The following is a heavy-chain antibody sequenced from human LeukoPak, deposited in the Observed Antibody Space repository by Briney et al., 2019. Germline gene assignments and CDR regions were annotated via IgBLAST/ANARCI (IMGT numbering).Heavy chain of an antibody. CDR2: IGGGGTNT. J-gene: IGHJ4*02. CDR3: AKDARGYHRPIDN. V-gene: IGHV3-23*01. CDR1: GFTFTDFA. D-gene: IGHD3-22*01. Sequence: PGGSLRRSCAASGFTFTDFAMNWVRQAPGKGLEWVSGIGGGGTNTDYADSVKGRFTISRDNSKNTLTLQTSILRADDTAVDFRAKDARGYHRPIDNWGQGILVTVSS.